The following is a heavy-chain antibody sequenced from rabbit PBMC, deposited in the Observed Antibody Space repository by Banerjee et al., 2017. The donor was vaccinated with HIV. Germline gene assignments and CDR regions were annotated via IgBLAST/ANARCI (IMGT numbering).Heavy chain of an antibody. CDR2: IFDDGTT. V-gene: IGHV1S47*01. CDR3: AKAQNGAYNL. D-gene: IGHD2-1*01. J-gene: IGHJ4*01. Sequence: QEQLEESGGDLVQPEGSLTLTCKASGIDFSTNAMYWVRQAPGKRPEWIACIFDDGTTYYANWAKGRFTISKTSSTTVTLQMTSLTAADTATYFCAKAQNGAYNLWGPGTLVTVS. CDR1: GIDFSTNA.